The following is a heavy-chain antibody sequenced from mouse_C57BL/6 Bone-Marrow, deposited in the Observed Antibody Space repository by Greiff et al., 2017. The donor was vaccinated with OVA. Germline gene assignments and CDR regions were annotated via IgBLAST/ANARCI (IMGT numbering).Heavy chain of an antibody. D-gene: IGHD1-1*01. J-gene: IGHJ2*01. CDR2: IDPETGGT. Sequence: VQLQQSGAELVRPGASVTLSCKASGYTFTDYEMHWVKQTPVHGLEWIGAIDPETGGTAYNQQFKGKATMTADKSSSTAYMEIRSLTSEDSAVCYCTRQGSYGSKDYSDDWGQGTTLTVSS. CDR3: TRQGSYGSKDYSDD. V-gene: IGHV1-15*01. CDR1: GYTFTDYE.